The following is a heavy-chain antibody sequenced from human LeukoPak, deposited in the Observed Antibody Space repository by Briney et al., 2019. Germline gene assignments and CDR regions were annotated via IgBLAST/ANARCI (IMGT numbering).Heavy chain of an antibody. CDR1: GGSINSTYY. Sequence: SETLSLTCTGSGGSINSTYYWGWIRQPPGRGLEWIGSIYYSGSTFYNPSLQSRVTISIDTSKSQFSLKLTSVTAADTAVYYCARYYDSSGYWSTPHFDYWGQGTLVTVSS. V-gene: IGHV4-39*07. CDR3: ARYYDSSGYWSTPHFDY. CDR2: IYYSGST. D-gene: IGHD3-22*01. J-gene: IGHJ4*02.